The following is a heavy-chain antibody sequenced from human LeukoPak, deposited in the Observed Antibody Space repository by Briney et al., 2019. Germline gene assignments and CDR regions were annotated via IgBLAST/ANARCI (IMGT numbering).Heavy chain of an antibody. CDR2: TRNKANSHTT. Sequence: PGGSLRLSCAASGFTFSDHYMDWVRQAPGKGLEWVGRTRNKANSHTTEYAASVKGRFTISRDDSKNSLYLQMNSLKTEDTAVYYCGTTEVTMVRGDYWGQGTLVTVSS. D-gene: IGHD3-10*01. V-gene: IGHV3-72*01. CDR1: GFTFSDHY. CDR3: GTTEVTMVRGDY. J-gene: IGHJ4*02.